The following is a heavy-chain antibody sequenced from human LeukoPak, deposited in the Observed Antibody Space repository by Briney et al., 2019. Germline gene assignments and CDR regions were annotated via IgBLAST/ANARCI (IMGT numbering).Heavy chain of an antibody. D-gene: IGHD4-17*01. CDR1: GFTFSNYS. CDR2: ISGTGGTT. CDR3: AKGRGTTVTAAANY. V-gene: IGHV3-23*01. J-gene: IGHJ4*02. Sequence: HTGGSLRLSCAASGFTFSNYSMSWVRQAPGKGLEWVSTISGTGGTTYYADSEKGRFTISRDNSKNTLFLQFNSLRADDTAVYYCAKGRGTTVTAAANYWGQGTLVTVSS.